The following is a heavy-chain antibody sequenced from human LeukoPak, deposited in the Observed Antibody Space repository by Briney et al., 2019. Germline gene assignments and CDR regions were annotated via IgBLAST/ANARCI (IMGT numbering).Heavy chain of an antibody. D-gene: IGHD1-1*01. J-gene: IGHJ4*02. CDR2: IYHSGST. CDR1: GYSISSAYY. Sequence: PSETLSLTCSVSGYSISSAYYWGWIRQPPGKGLEWIGSIYHSGSTYYNPSLKSRVTISVDTSKNQFSLKLSSVTAADTAVYYCARDNFGDLDYWGQGTLVTVSS. CDR3: ARDNFGDLDY. V-gene: IGHV4-38-2*02.